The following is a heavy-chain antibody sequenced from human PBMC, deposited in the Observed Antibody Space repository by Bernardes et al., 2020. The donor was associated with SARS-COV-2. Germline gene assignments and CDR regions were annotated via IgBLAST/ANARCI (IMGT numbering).Heavy chain of an antibody. CDR2: IDSDGSST. CDR1: GFTFSRYW. Sequence: GSLTSSCAASGFTFSRYWMHWVRQAPGKGLVWVSRIDSDGSSTTYADAVKGRFTMSRDNAKNTVSLQMNSLRAEDTAVYYCARGLRWAFDYWGQGTLVSVSS. D-gene: IGHD4-17*01. J-gene: IGHJ4*02. V-gene: IGHV3-74*01. CDR3: ARGLRWAFDY.